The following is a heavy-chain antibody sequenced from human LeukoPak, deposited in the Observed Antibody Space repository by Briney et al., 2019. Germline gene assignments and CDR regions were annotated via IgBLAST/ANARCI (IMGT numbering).Heavy chain of an antibody. Sequence: PGGSLRLSCAASGFTFSSYNMNWVRQAPGNGLEWVSYISSSSSTIYYADSVRGRFTISRDNAKNSLYLQVNSLRDEDTAVYYCARGYSYGLHYWGQGTLVTVSS. CDR1: GFTFSSYN. D-gene: IGHD5-18*01. J-gene: IGHJ4*02. V-gene: IGHV3-48*02. CDR2: ISSSSSTI. CDR3: ARGYSYGLHY.